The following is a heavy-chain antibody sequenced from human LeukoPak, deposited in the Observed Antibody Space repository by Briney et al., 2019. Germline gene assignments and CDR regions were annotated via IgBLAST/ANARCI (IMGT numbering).Heavy chain of an antibody. CDR1: GFTISSNY. D-gene: IGHD5-18*01. Sequence: GSLRLSCAASGFTISSNYMSWVRQAPGKELEGGSVSYSGGSTYYADSVQGRFTISRHNSKNTLYLQMNSLRAEDTAVYYCARERGRGYSPYYFDYWGQGTLVTVSS. CDR3: ARERGRGYSPYYFDY. CDR2: SYSGGST. V-gene: IGHV3-53*04. J-gene: IGHJ4*02.